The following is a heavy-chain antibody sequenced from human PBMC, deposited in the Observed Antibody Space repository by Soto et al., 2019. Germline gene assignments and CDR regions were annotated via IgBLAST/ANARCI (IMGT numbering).Heavy chain of an antibody. CDR1: GFTFNDYA. Sequence: EVQLVESGGGLVQPGRSLRLSCAASGFTFNDYAMHWVRQAPGKGLAWGSGISWNSGSIGYADSVKGSFTISRDNAKNSLYLQMNSLRAEDTALYYCATAQYSAYDNSGDNWFDPWGQGTLVTVSS. J-gene: IGHJ5*02. CDR2: ISWNSGSI. D-gene: IGHD5-12*01. V-gene: IGHV3-9*01. CDR3: ATAQYSAYDNSGDNWFDP.